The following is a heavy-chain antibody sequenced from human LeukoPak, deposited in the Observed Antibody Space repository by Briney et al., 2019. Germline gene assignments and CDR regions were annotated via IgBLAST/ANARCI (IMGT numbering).Heavy chain of an antibody. Sequence: SVKVSCKASGYTFTSYGISWVRQAPGQGLEWMGWISAYNGNTNYAQKLQGRVTMTTDTSTSTAYMELRSLRSDDTAVYYCARDRPLTRIEMATIRPWDYWGQGTLVTVSS. CDR2: ISAYNGNT. V-gene: IGHV1-18*01. CDR1: GYTFTSYG. CDR3: ARDRPLTRIEMATIRPWDY. J-gene: IGHJ4*02. D-gene: IGHD5-24*01.